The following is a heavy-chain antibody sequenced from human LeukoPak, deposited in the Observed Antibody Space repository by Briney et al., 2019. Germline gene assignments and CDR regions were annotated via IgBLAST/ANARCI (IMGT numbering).Heavy chain of an antibody. CDR1: GYTLTELS. CDR3: ATERYSYYGSGSYFDY. CDR2: FDPEDGEA. Sequence: ASVKVSCKVSGYTLTELSMHWVRQAPGKGLEWMGGFDPEDGEAIYAQKFQGRVTMTEDTSTDTAYMDLSSLRSEDTAVYYCATERYSYYGSGSYFDYWGQGTLVTVSS. D-gene: IGHD3-10*01. V-gene: IGHV1-24*01. J-gene: IGHJ4*02.